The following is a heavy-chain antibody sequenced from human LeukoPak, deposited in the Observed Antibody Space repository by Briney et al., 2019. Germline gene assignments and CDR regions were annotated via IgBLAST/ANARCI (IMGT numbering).Heavy chain of an antibody. Sequence: GGSLRLSCTASGFTFSTHAMSWVRQAPGKGLEWVSAISGSGGSTFYADSVEGRFTISRDNSKNTLYLQMNSLRAEDTALYYCAKNEGISAAGIADYWGQGTLVTVSS. CDR2: ISGSGGST. J-gene: IGHJ4*02. V-gene: IGHV3-23*01. CDR1: GFTFSTHA. D-gene: IGHD6-13*01. CDR3: AKNEGISAAGIADY.